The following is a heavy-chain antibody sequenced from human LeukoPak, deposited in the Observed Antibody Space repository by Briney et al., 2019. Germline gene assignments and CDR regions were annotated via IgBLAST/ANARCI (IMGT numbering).Heavy chain of an antibody. V-gene: IGHV1-69*13. CDR2: IIPLTGTT. J-gene: IGHJ4*02. D-gene: IGHD2-21*02. CDR1: GGTFSTHA. CDR3: ATSARSVVTISF. Sequence: ASVKVSCKASGGTFSTHAVSWVRQAPGQGPEWMGGIIPLTGTTHYAQKFQGRVTIMADGPTNTVYMELSGLKSEDTAVYYCATSARSVVTISFWGQGTLVTVSS.